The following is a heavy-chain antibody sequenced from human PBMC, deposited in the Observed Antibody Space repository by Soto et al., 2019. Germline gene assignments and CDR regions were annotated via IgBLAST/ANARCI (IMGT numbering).Heavy chain of an antibody. CDR3: ARRAAVVGLDY. V-gene: IGHV3-7*01. CDR2: IKKDGSEK. Sequence: EVQLVESGGGFVQPGGSLRLYYSASEFSFSDYWMTWVRQAPGKGLEWVASIKKDGSEKSYVDSVKGRFTISRDNAKNSLYLHMSSLRDEDTAVYYCARRAAVVGLDYWGQGALVTVSS. J-gene: IGHJ4*02. CDR1: EFSFSDYW. D-gene: IGHD6-13*01.